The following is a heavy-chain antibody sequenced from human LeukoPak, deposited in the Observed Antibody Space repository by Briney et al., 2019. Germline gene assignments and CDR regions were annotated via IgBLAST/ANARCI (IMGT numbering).Heavy chain of an antibody. Sequence: GGSLRLSCAASGFTVSSNYMSWVRQAPGKGLEWVSVIYSGSSTYYADSVKGRFTISRGNSKNTLYLQMNSLRAEDTAVYYCARRPNYYGSGIKDAFDIWGQGTMVTVSS. CDR2: IYSGSST. CDR1: GFTVSSNY. CDR3: ARRPNYYGSGIKDAFDI. V-gene: IGHV3-66*01. J-gene: IGHJ3*02. D-gene: IGHD3-10*01.